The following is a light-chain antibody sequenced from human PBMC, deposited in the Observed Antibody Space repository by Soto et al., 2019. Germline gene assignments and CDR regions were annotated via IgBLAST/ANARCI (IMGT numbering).Light chain of an antibody. CDR3: QSYDSSLSGYV. CDR1: ISNIGAGYD. V-gene: IGLV1-40*01. CDR2: GNS. J-gene: IGLJ1*01. Sequence: QSVLTQPPSVSGAPGQRVTISCTGSISNIGAGYDVHWYQQLPGTAPKLLIYGNSNRPSGVPDRSSGSKSGTSASLVITGLQAEDEADYYCQSYDSSLSGYVFGTGTKVTVL.